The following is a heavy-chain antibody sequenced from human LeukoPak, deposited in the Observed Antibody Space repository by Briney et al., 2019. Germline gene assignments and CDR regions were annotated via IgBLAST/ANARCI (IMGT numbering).Heavy chain of an antibody. CDR2: ISAYNGNT. V-gene: IGHV1-18*04. J-gene: IGHJ6*04. D-gene: IGHD5-12*01. Sequence: ASVKVSCKASGYSFTGYGINWVRQAPGQGLEWMGWISAYNGNTNYAQKVQGRVTMTTDTSTSTAHMELRSLRSDDTAVYYCARVTGIVATSHYYGMDVWGKGTTVTVSS. CDR1: GYSFTGYG. CDR3: ARVTGIVATSHYYGMDV.